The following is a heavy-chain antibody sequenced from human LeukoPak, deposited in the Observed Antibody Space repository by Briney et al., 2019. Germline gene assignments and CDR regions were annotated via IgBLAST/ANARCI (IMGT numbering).Heavy chain of an antibody. CDR3: ATDRERDPSVYYLV. Sequence: GGSLRLSCAASGFTFSDYAMSWVRRAPGQGLEWVSSISDDGIGTYYADSVKGRFTISRDNSKNTLFLQIDSLRAEDSAVYYCATDRERDPSVYYLVGGQGTLITVSS. D-gene: IGHD3-22*01. CDR2: ISDDGIGT. V-gene: IGHV3-23*01. J-gene: IGHJ4*02. CDR1: GFTFSDYA.